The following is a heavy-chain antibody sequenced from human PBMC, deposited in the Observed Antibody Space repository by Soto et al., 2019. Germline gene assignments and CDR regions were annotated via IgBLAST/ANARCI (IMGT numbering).Heavy chain of an antibody. V-gene: IGHV4-38-2*02. CDR1: GYSISSDYY. Sequence: KPSETLSLTCAVSGYSISSDYYWGWIRQPPGKGLEWIGSIYHSGSTYYNPSLKSRVTISVDTSKNQFSLKLSSVTAADTAVYYCARDTMSLVVITTRDAFDIWGQGTMVTVSS. J-gene: IGHJ3*02. CDR2: IYHSGST. D-gene: IGHD3-22*01. CDR3: ARDTMSLVVITTRDAFDI.